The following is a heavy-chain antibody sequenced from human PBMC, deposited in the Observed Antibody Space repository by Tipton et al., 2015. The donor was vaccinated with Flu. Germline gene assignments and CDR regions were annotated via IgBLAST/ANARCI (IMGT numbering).Heavy chain of an antibody. Sequence: GSLRLSCAASGFTFDDYGMSWVRQAPGKGLEWVSGINWNGGSTGYADSVKGRFTISRDNAKNSLYLQMNSLRAEDTALYHCARDGIAAAATNYYYYGMDVWGQGP. D-gene: IGHD6-13*01. J-gene: IGHJ6*02. CDR1: GFTFDDYG. CDR3: ARDGIAAAATNYYYYGMDV. V-gene: IGHV3-20*01. CDR2: INWNGGST.